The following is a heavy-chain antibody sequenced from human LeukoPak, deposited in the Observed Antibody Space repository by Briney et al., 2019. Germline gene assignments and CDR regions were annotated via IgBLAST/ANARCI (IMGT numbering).Heavy chain of an antibody. CDR2: IHYSETA. CDR3: ARRPIVGSTGFYFDP. V-gene: IGHV4-39*01. CDR1: GGSISSGNYY. D-gene: IGHD1-26*01. J-gene: IGHJ5*02. Sequence: SETLSLTCTVSGGSISSGNYYWGWIRQPPGKGLEWIASIHYSETAYYNPSLKSRVTISVDTSKNQFSLQLSPVTAADTAVYYCARRPIVGSTGFYFDPWGPGTLVTVSS.